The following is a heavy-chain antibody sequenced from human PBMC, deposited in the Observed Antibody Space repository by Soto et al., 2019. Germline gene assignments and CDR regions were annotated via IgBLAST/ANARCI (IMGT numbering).Heavy chain of an antibody. D-gene: IGHD3-3*02. Sequence: QVQLQESGPGLVKPSETLSLTCAVSGDSISSNTWWSWVRQSPGKGLEWIGEIYHSGKTNYKASLKSRVTISIDKSTNQLSLNLTSVTAADTAVYYCASRPAYISGKDYWGQGTLVTVSS. CDR1: GDSISSNTW. V-gene: IGHV4-4*02. CDR2: IYHSGKT. CDR3: ASRPAYISGKDY. J-gene: IGHJ4*02.